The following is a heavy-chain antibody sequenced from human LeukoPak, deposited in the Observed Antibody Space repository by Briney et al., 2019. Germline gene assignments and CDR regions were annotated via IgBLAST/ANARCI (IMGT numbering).Heavy chain of an antibody. CDR3: AKDISQWFGELFSGMDV. CDR2: ISWNSGSI. CDR1: GFTFDDYA. V-gene: IGHV3-9*01. D-gene: IGHD3-10*01. J-gene: IGHJ6*02. Sequence: GGSLRLSCAASGFTFDDYAMHWVRQAPGKGLEWVSGISWNSGSIGYADSVKGRFTISRDNTKNSLYLQMNSLRAEDTALYYCAKDISQWFGELFSGMDVWGQGTTVTVSS.